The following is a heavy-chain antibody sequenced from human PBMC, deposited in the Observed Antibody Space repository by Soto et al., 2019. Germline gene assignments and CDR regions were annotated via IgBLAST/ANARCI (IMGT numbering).Heavy chain of an antibody. V-gene: IGHV3-33*01. J-gene: IGHJ4*02. CDR2: TWYDGSTK. CDR3: ERDGSDTVMAYYFDY. D-gene: IGHD6-19*01. Sequence: QVQLVESGGGVVQPGTSLRLSCVASGFTFSYGMHWVRQAPGKGLEWVAITWYDGSTKYYADSVKGRFAISRDNSKNTLYLQMSSLRAEDTAVYYGERDGSDTVMAYYFDYGGQGTLVTVSS. CDR1: GFTFSYG.